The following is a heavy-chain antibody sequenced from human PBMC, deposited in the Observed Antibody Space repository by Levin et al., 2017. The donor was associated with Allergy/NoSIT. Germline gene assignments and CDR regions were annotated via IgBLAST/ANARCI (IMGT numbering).Heavy chain of an antibody. D-gene: IGHD2-21*02. Sequence: PGGSLRLSCAASGFTITNNYMSWVRQAPGKGLEWVSLIYSGGRTYYADSVKGRFTISRDYSKNTLYLQMNSLRADDTAVYYCARDGCVGDCSSYYYYGMDVWGQGTTVTVSS. CDR3: ARDGCVGDCSSYYYYGMDV. CDR2: IYSGGRT. J-gene: IGHJ6*02. CDR1: GFTITNNY. V-gene: IGHV3-53*01.